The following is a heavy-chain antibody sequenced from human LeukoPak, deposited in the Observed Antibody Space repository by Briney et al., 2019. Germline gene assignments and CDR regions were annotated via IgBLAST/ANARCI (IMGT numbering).Heavy chain of an antibody. CDR3: ARSIAAARIYYFDY. CDR2: IWYDGSNK. J-gene: IGHJ4*02. D-gene: IGHD6-13*01. V-gene: IGHV3-33*01. Sequence: GGSLRLSCAASGFTFSSYGMHWVRQAPGKGLEWVAVIWYDGSNKYYADSVKGRFTISRDNSKNTLYLQMNGLRAEDTAVYYCARSIAAARIYYFDYWGQGTLVTVSS. CDR1: GFTFSSYG.